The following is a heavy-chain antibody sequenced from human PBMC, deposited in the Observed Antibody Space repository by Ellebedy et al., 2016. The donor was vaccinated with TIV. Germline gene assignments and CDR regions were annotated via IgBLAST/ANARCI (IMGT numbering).Heavy chain of an antibody. Sequence: GESLKISCAASGFTFSSSEMNWVRPAPGKGLEWVSYISGSGYTQYYADSVKGRFTISRGDAKSSLYLQMNSLRSEDTAVYYCASDLTYCDLDYWGQGTPVTVPS. V-gene: IGHV3-48*03. CDR1: GFTFSSSE. CDR2: ISGSGYTQ. CDR3: ASDLTYCDLDY. D-gene: IGHD4-17*01. J-gene: IGHJ4*02.